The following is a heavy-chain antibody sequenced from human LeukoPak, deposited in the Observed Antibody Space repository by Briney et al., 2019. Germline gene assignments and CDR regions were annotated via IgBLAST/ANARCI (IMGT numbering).Heavy chain of an antibody. D-gene: IGHD3-10*01. CDR3: ARDKYYYGSGSYFSYFDY. CDR1: GGSISSYY. Sequence: SETLSLTCTVSGGSISSYYWSWIRQPPGKGLEWIGYIYYSGSTNYNPSLKSRVTISVDTSKNQFSLKLGSVTAADTAVYYCARDKYYYGSGSYFSYFDYWGQGTLVTVSS. J-gene: IGHJ4*02. V-gene: IGHV4-59*01. CDR2: IYYSGST.